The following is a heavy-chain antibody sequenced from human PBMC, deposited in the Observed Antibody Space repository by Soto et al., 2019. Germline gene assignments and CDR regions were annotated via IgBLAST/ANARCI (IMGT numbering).Heavy chain of an antibody. V-gene: IGHV6-1*01. D-gene: IGHD6-13*01. Sequence: SQTLSLTCAISEDSVSSNSAAWNWIRQSPSRGLEWLGRTYYRSKWYNDYAVSVKSRITINPDTSKNQFSLQLNSVTPEDTAVYYCARDPTYSSSWYPGYYYYYGMDVWGQGTTVTVSS. CDR1: EDSVSSNSAA. J-gene: IGHJ6*02. CDR3: ARDPTYSSSWYPGYYYYYGMDV. CDR2: TYYRSKWYN.